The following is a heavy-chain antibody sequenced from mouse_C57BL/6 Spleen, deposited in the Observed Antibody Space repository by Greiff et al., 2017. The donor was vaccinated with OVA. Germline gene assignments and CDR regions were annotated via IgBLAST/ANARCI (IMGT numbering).Heavy chain of an antibody. CDR3: VRHGLWPHYSAMDY. Sequence: EVKLVESGGGLVQPKGSLKLSCAASGFSFTTYAMNWVRQAPGKGLEWVARIRSKSNNYATYYADSVKDRFTISRDDTESMLNLQMNNMKTADTAVYYCVRHGLWPHYSAMDYWGQGTSVTVSS. CDR2: IRSKSNNYAT. CDR1: GFSFTTYA. D-gene: IGHD1-1*02. V-gene: IGHV10-1*01. J-gene: IGHJ4*01.